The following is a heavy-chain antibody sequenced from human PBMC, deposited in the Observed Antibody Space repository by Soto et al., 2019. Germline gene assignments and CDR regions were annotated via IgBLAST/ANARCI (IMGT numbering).Heavy chain of an antibody. D-gene: IGHD2-21*01. CDR1: GGTFSSYA. V-gene: IGHV1-69*13. J-gene: IGHJ4*02. CDR3: ARGLISSVPPIHYYFDY. CDR2: IIPIFGTA. Sequence: GASVKVCCKASGGTFSSYAISWVRQAPGQGLEWMGGIIPIFGTANYAQKFQGRVTITADESTSTAYMELSSLRSEDTAVYYCARGLISSVPPIHYYFDYWGQGTLVTVSS.